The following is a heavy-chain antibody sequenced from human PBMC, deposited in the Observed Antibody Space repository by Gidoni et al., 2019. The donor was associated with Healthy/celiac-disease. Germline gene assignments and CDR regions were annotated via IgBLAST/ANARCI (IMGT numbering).Heavy chain of an antibody. Sequence: EVQLVQSGAEVKKPGESLRISCKGSGYSFTSYWISWVRQMPGKGLEWVGRIDPSDSYTNYSPSFQGHVTISADKSISTAYLQWSSLKASDTAMYYCARHPGIAAAGTRWYYFDYWGQGTLVTVSS. V-gene: IGHV5-10-1*03. J-gene: IGHJ4*02. D-gene: IGHD6-13*01. CDR1: GYSFTSYW. CDR3: ARHPGIAAAGTRWYYFDY. CDR2: IDPSDSYT.